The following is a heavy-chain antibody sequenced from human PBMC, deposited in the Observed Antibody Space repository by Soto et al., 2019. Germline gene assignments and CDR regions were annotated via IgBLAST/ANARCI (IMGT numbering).Heavy chain of an antibody. CDR2: IYYSGST. D-gene: IGHD3-10*01. V-gene: IGHV4-59*01. CDR3: ARIRGLGAFDI. J-gene: IGHJ3*02. Sequence: SETLSLTCTVSGGSISSYYWSWIRQPPGKGLEWIGYIYYSGSTNYNPSLKSRVTISVDTSKNQFSLKLSSVTAADTAVYYCARIRGLGAFDIWGQGTMVT. CDR1: GGSISSYY.